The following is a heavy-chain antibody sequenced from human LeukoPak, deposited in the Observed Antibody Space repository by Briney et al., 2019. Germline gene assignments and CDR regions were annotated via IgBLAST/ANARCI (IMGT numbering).Heavy chain of an antibody. CDR3: ARGRFGVN. D-gene: IGHD3-10*01. V-gene: IGHV4-34*01. CDR2: INHSGST. CDR1: GGSFSGYC. J-gene: IGHJ4*02. Sequence: PSETLSLTCAVYGGSFSGYCWSWIRQPPGKGLEWIGEINHSGSTNYNPSLKSRVTISVDTSKNQFSLKLSSVTAADTAVYYCARGRFGVNWGQGTLVTVSS.